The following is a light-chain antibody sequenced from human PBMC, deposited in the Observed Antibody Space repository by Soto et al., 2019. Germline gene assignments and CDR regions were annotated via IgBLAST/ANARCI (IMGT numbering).Light chain of an antibody. CDR1: QGISNW. CDR3: QQANSFPIT. CDR2: AAS. Sequence: DIQLTQSPCSVSASVGDRVTITCRASQGISNWLAWYQQKPGKAPKLLIFAASSLQSGVPARFSGSGSGTDFTLRISSLQPEDFATYYCQQANSFPITFGQGTRLEIK. V-gene: IGKV1-12*01. J-gene: IGKJ5*01.